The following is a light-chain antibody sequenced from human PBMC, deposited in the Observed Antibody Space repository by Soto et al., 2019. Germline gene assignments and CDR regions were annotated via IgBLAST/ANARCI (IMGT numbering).Light chain of an antibody. J-gene: IGLJ2*01. CDR3: SSYTSSSTVV. CDR2: DVS. CDR1: SSDVGGYNN. V-gene: IGLV2-14*01. Sequence: QSALTQHASVSGSPGRSITISCTGTSSDVGGYNNVSWYQQHPGKAPKHMIYDVSNRPSGVSNRFSGSKSGNTASLTISGLQAEDEADYYCSSYTSSSTVVFGGGTKLTVL.